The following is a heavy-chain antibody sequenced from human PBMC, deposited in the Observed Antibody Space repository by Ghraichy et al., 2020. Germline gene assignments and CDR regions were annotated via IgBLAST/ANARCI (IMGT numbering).Heavy chain of an antibody. D-gene: IGHD1-7*01. J-gene: IGHJ5*02. Sequence: SQTLSLTCTVSGASISSGNYYWSWVRQPAGKGLEWIGRIFTTGTTNYNPSLKGRITVSVDTSKYQCSLKLTSVTAADTAVYYRTRVGGTTNWFDPWGQGTLVTVSS. CDR3: TRVGGTTNWFDP. CDR2: IFTTGTT. CDR1: GASISSGNYY. V-gene: IGHV4-61*02.